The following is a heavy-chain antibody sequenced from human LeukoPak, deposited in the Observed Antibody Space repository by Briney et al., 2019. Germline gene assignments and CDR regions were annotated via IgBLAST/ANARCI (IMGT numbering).Heavy chain of an antibody. V-gene: IGHV4-4*07. CDR1: GGSISSNY. CDR3: AREPRCTSSSCYSYDY. Sequence: TSETLSLTCTVSGGSISSNYWSWIRQPAGEGLEWIGRIYTSGSTKYNPSLKSRVTMSVDTSKNQFSLKVSSVTAADTAVYYCAREPRCTSSSCYSYDYWGQGTLVIVSS. D-gene: IGHD2-2*01. J-gene: IGHJ4*02. CDR2: IYTSGST.